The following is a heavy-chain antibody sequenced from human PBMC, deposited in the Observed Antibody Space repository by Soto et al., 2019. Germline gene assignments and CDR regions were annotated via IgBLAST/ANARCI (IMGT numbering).Heavy chain of an antibody. CDR1: GYTFTSYY. V-gene: IGHV1-46*01. Sequence: ASVKVSCKASGYTFTSYYMHWVRQAPGQGLEWMGIINPSGGSTSYAQKFQGRVTMTRDTSTSTVYMELSSLRSEDTAVYYCARGGSSPNYYYYGMDVWGQGXTVTV. D-gene: IGHD6-6*01. J-gene: IGHJ6*02. CDR2: INPSGGST. CDR3: ARGGSSPNYYYYGMDV.